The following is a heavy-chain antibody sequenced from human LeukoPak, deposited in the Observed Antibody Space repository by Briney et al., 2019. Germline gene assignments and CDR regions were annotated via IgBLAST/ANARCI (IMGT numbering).Heavy chain of an antibody. CDR3: ARDSEWGLLRSDY. CDR1: GFTFSRYW. Sequence: PGGSLRLSCAASGFTFSRYWMTWVRQAPGKGLEWGANIKQDGTEKYYVDSVKGRFTISRDNAKNSLYLQMNSLRAEDTAVYYCARDSEWGLLRSDYWGQGTLVTVSS. D-gene: IGHD1-26*01. V-gene: IGHV3-7*05. CDR2: IKQDGTEK. J-gene: IGHJ4*02.